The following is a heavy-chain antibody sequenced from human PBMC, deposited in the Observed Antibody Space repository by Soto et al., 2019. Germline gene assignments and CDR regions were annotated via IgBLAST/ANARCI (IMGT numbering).Heavy chain of an antibody. J-gene: IGHJ2*01. CDR2: MYHSGST. Sequence: GGSWSWIRQPPGKGLEWIGYMYHSGSTYYNPSLKSRVTISIDRSKNQFSLKLSSVTAADTGMRYCVPVSAFLLNRTFDL. CDR1: GGS. CDR3: VPVSAFLLNRTFDL. V-gene: IGHV4-30-2*01. D-gene: IGHD1-20*01.